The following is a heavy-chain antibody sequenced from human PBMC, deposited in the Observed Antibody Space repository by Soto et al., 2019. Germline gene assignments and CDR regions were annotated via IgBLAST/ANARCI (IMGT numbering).Heavy chain of an antibody. J-gene: IGHJ4*02. CDR1: GYSISSGYY. Sequence: SETLSLTCAVSGYSISSGYYWGWIRQPPGKGLEWIGNMYHSGSTYYNPSLKSRVTISVDTSKNQFSLRLSSVTAADTAVYYWGRGGGIVGAPGLDYWGKGPLFTVPS. CDR3: GRGGGIVGAPGLDY. V-gene: IGHV4-38-2*01. CDR2: MYHSGST. D-gene: IGHD1-26*01.